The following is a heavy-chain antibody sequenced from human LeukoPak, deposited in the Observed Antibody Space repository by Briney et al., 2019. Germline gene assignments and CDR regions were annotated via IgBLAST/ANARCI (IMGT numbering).Heavy chain of an antibody. CDR3: ARVAMYYYDSSGYHFDY. V-gene: IGHV1-18*01. CDR1: GYTFTSYG. CDR2: ISAYNGNT. J-gene: IGHJ4*02. Sequence: GASVKVSCKASGYTFTSYGISWVRQAPGQGLEWMGWISAYNGNTNYAQKLQGRVTMTTDTSTSTAYMELRSLRSDDTAVYYCARVAMYYYDSSGYHFDYWGQGTLVTVSS. D-gene: IGHD3-22*01.